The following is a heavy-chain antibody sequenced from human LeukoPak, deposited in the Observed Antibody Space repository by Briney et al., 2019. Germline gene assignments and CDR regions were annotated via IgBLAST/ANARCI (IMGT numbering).Heavy chain of an antibody. V-gene: IGHV4-34*01. CDR1: GGSFSGYY. D-gene: IGHD6-19*01. Sequence: SETLSLTCAVYGGSFSGYYWSWIRQPPGKGLEWIGEINHSGSTNYNPSLKSRVTISVDTSKNQFSLKLSSVTAEDTAVYYCARGPGIAVAQAFDIWGQGTMVTVSS. J-gene: IGHJ3*02. CDR3: ARGPGIAVAQAFDI. CDR2: INHSGST.